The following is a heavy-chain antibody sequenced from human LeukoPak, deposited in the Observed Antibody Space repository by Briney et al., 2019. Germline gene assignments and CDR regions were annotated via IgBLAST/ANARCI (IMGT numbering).Heavy chain of an antibody. V-gene: IGHV1-46*01. CDR3: ARGRVSSSTWYSTYYYYFYMDV. CDR2: INPSGGST. J-gene: IGHJ6*03. D-gene: IGHD6-13*01. CDR1: GYTFTSYY. Sequence: GASVKVSCKASGYTFTSYYMHWVRQAPGQGLEWMGIINPSGGSTSYAQKFQGRVTMTRDMSTSTAYMELRSLRSDDTAVYFCARGRVSSSTWYSTYYYYFYMDVWGKGTTVTVSS.